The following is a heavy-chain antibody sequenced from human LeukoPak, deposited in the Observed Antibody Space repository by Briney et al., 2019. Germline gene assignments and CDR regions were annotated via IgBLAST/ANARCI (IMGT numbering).Heavy chain of an antibody. Sequence: GASVKVSCKASGYTFTGYYMHWVRQAPGQGLEWMGRINPNSGGTNYAQKFQGRVTMTRDTSISTAYMELSRLRSDDTAVYYCARGGSSGWYEFDYWGQGTLVTVSS. CDR2: INPNSGGT. J-gene: IGHJ4*02. V-gene: IGHV1-2*06. D-gene: IGHD6-19*01. CDR1: GYTFTGYY. CDR3: ARGGSSGWYEFDY.